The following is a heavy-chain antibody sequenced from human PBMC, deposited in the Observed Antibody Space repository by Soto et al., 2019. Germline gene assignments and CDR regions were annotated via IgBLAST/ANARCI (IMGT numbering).Heavy chain of an antibody. CDR2: IYYSGST. Sequence: PSETLSLTCTVSGGSISSYYWSWIRQPPGKGLEWIGYIYYSGSTNYNPSLKSRVTISVDTSKNQFSLKQSSVTAADTAVYYCARRGRPAAFDYWGQGTLVTVSS. V-gene: IGHV4-59*08. CDR1: GGSISSYY. J-gene: IGHJ4*02. D-gene: IGHD2-2*01. CDR3: ARRGRPAAFDY.